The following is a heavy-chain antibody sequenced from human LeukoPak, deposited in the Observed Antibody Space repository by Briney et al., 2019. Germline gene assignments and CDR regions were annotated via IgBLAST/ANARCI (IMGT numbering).Heavy chain of an antibody. CDR3: SRGLDSRKLGY. J-gene: IGHJ4*02. CDR2: IHPSGRL. CDR1: GFTFSSYR. V-gene: IGHV4-4*01. Sequence: GSLRRSCAASGFTFSSYRMNWVRQAPGKGLEWIGSIHPSGRLYNNPSLESRVTISIDTSKNQFSLNLNSVTAADTAVYLCSRGLDSRKLGYWGQGTLVTVSS. D-gene: IGHD3-22*01.